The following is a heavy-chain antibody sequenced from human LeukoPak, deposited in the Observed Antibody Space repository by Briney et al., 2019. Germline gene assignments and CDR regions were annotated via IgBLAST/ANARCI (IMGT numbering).Heavy chain of an antibody. Sequence: GGSPRLSCAASGFTFSNYTMSWVRQAPGKGLEWVSYISSSSNTIYYADSMKGRFTISRDNAKNSLYLQMNSLRDEDTAVYYCKGSSWYNDDYMDVWGKGATVTLSS. CDR1: GFTFSNYT. J-gene: IGHJ6*03. CDR2: ISSSSNTI. V-gene: IGHV3-48*02. CDR3: KGSSWYNDDYMDV. D-gene: IGHD6-13*01.